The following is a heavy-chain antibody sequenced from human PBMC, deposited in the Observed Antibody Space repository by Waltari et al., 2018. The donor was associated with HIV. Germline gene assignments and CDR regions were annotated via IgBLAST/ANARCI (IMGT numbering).Heavy chain of an antibody. J-gene: IGHJ4*02. D-gene: IGHD6-19*01. Sequence: QVQWVEAEGCAVKPGRALSLSWDASGLTFSNFGIYWVRQAPGKGLEWVALIWYDGSNKYYADSVKGRFTISRDNSKNTLYLQMNSLRAEDTAVYYCARGGEALALDYWGQGTLVTVSS. CDR3: ARGGEALALDY. V-gene: IGHV3-33*01. CDR2: IWYDGSNK. CDR1: GLTFSNFG.